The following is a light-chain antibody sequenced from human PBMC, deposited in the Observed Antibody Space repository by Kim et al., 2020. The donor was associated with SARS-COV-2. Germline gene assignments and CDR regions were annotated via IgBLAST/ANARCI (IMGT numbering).Light chain of an antibody. CDR3: LQQREKSLGT. CDR1: QDIDDD. J-gene: IGKJ1*01. CDR2: EPT. Sequence: TPGDKINISLQASQDIDDDVNWYLQKPGEAAIFIILEPTTLVARISSRFSGSGDGTYCALAINNGASEDAADYFWLQQREKSLGTFGQGTKVDIK. V-gene: IGKV5-2*01.